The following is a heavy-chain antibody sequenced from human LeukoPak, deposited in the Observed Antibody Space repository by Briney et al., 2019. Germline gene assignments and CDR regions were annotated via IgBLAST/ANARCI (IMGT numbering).Heavy chain of an antibody. CDR2: ISSSSSYI. D-gene: IGHD3-10*01. J-gene: IGHJ4*02. Sequence: GESLKISCAASGFTFSSYSMNWVRQAPGKGLEWVSSISSSSSYIYYADSVKGRFTISRDNAKNSLYLQMNSLRAEDTAVYYCARDKILWFGELSAGVGSADYWGQGTLVTVSS. CDR1: GFTFSSYS. V-gene: IGHV3-21*01. CDR3: ARDKILWFGELSAGVGSADY.